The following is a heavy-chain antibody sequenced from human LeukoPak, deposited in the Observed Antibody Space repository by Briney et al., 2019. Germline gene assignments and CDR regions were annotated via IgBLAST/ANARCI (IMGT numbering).Heavy chain of an antibody. CDR3: AKDKGYSYPSRVLGMDV. V-gene: IGHV3-9*01. Sequence: PGGSLRLSCAASGFTFDDYAMHWVRQAPGKGLEWVSGISWNSGSIGYADSVKGRFTISGDNAKNSLYLQMNSLRAEDTALYYCAKDKGYSYPSRVLGMDVWGQGTTVTVSS. J-gene: IGHJ6*02. CDR2: ISWNSGSI. CDR1: GFTFDDYA. D-gene: IGHD5-18*01.